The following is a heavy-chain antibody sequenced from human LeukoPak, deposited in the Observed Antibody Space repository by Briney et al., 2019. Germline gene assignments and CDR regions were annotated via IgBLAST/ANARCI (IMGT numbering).Heavy chain of an antibody. J-gene: IGHJ4*02. CDR3: AREQGGSGTYGVDY. CDR2: INPGSGGT. Sequence: ASVKVSCKASGYTFTSNYIHWVRQAPGQGLEWMGRINPGSGGTNYAQKFQGRVAMTRDTSISTAYMELSRLRSDDTAVYYCAREQGGSGTYGVDYWGQGTLVTVSS. CDR1: GYTFTSNY. D-gene: IGHD1-26*01. V-gene: IGHV1-2*06.